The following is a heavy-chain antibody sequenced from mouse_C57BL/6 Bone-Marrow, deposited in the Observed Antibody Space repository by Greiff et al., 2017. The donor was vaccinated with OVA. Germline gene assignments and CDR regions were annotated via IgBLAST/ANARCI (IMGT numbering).Heavy chain of an antibody. Sequence: VKLQQPGAELVRPGTSVKLSCKASGYTFTSYWMHWVKQRPGQGLEWIGVIDPSDSYTNYNQKFKGKATLTVDTSSSTAYMQLSSLTSEDSAVYYCARWSSGYVLDYWGQGTTLTVSS. J-gene: IGHJ2*01. CDR1: GYTFTSYW. CDR2: IDPSDSYT. V-gene: IGHV1-59*01. D-gene: IGHD3-2*02. CDR3: ARWSSGYVLDY.